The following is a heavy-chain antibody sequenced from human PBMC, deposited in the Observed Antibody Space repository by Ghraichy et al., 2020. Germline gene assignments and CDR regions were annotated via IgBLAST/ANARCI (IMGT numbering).Heavy chain of an antibody. Sequence: SETLSLTCAVYGGSFSGYYWSWIRQPPGKGLEWIGEINHSGSTNYNPSLKSRVTISVDTSKNQFSLKLSSVTAADTAVYYCARRGYYYYGMDVWGQGTTVTVSS. V-gene: IGHV4-34*01. CDR2: INHSGST. J-gene: IGHJ6*02. CDR3: ARRGYYYYGMDV. CDR1: GGSFSGYY.